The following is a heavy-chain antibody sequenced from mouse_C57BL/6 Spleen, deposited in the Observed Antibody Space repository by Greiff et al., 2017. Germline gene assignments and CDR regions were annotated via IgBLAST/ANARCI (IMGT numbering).Heavy chain of an antibody. CDR3: ARKGITTVVYFDY. V-gene: IGHV1-55*01. Sequence: QVQLQQPGAELVKPGASVKMSCKASGYTFTSYWITWVKQRPGQGLEWIGEIYPGSGSTNYNEKFKSKATLTVDTSSSTAYMQLSSLTSEDSAVYYCARKGITTVVYFDYWGQGTTLTVSS. J-gene: IGHJ2*01. CDR1: GYTFTSYW. CDR2: IYPGSGST. D-gene: IGHD1-1*01.